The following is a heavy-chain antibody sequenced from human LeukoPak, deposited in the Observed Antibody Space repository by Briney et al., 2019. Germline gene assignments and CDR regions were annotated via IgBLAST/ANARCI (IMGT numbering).Heavy chain of an antibody. V-gene: IGHV4-59*01. CDR1: GGSITSYY. CDR3: ARDRDSSGWFRGYFDF. CDR2: IFYRGNT. J-gene: IGHJ2*01. D-gene: IGHD6-19*01. Sequence: TSETLSLTCTVSGGSITSYYWNWIQQSPGKELEWIGYIFYRGNTNYNPSLKSRVTITVDTNKNQFSLTLTSVTTADTAIYYCARDRDSSGWFRGYFDFWGRGTLVAVSS.